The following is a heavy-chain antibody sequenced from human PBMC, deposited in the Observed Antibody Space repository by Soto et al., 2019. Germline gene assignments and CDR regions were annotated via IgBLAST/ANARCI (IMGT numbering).Heavy chain of an antibody. D-gene: IGHD7-27*01. Sequence: SETLSLTCTVSGGSISSSYLSWIRQHPGKGLEWIGSIHYSGSTYYNPSLKSRVTISVDTSKNQFSLKLSSVTAAYTAVYYCAKNWNWGSLVHWGQGALVTVSS. V-gene: IGHV4-59*05. CDR3: AKNWNWGSLVH. J-gene: IGHJ4*02. CDR2: IHYSGST. CDR1: GGSISSSY.